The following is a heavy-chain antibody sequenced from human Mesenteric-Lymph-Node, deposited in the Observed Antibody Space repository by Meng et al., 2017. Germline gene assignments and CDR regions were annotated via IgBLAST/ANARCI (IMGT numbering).Heavy chain of an antibody. CDR3: ARAPGGRTTDY. D-gene: IGHD1-7*01. CDR2: ISDSGSTI. CDR1: GFTFSSYE. Sequence: GESLKISCAASGFTFSSYEMNWVRQAPGKGLEWVSYISDSGSTIYYADSVKGRFTISRDNAKNSLYLEMKSLRVEDTAIYYCARAPGGRTTDYWGQGTLVTVSS. V-gene: IGHV3-48*03. J-gene: IGHJ4*02.